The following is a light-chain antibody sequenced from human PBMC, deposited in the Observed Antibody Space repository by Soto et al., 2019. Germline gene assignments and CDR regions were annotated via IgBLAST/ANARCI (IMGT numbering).Light chain of an antibody. CDR2: DTS. CDR3: KPYNNWPLT. V-gene: IGKV3-15*01. Sequence: EVVMGRSPATLSVSPGEGATIPCRASQGIGDTLAWYQHKPGQTPRLLIYDTSTGATGVPTRFSGSRSGAEFTLTINSLQPEDFAVYSCKPYNNWPLTFGGGTKVDIK. J-gene: IGKJ4*01. CDR1: QGIGDT.